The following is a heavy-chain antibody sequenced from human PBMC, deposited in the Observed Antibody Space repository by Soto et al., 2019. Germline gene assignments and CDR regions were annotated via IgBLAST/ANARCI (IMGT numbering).Heavy chain of an antibody. CDR2: ISAYNGNT. V-gene: IGHV1-18*01. CDR1: GYSFTSYG. D-gene: IGHD3-3*01. CDR3: ARDSRAYYDFWSGYYNDWFDP. Sequence: QVQLVQSGAEVKKPGASVKVSCKASGYSFTSYGIGWVRQAPGQGLEWMGWISAYNGNTNYAQKLQGRVTMTTDTSTSTAYMELRSLRSDDTAVYYCARDSRAYYDFWSGYYNDWFDPWGQGTLVTVSS. J-gene: IGHJ5*02.